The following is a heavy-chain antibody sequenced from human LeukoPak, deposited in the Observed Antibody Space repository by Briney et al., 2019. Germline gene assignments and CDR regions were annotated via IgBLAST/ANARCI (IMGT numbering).Heavy chain of an antibody. V-gene: IGHV4-38-2*01. Sequence: ASETLSLTCAVSGYSISSGYYWGCIRQSPGKGLEWIGTIHHSGSTYYNPSLKSRVTISVDRPQNQFSLRLSSVTAADTAVYYCARQDVSGYYSSYWYFDLWGRGTLVTVSS. D-gene: IGHD3-22*01. CDR1: GYSISSGYY. CDR2: IHHSGST. CDR3: ARQDVSGYYSSYWYFDL. J-gene: IGHJ2*01.